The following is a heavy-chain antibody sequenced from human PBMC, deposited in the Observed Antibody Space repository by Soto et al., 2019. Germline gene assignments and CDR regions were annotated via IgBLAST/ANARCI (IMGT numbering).Heavy chain of an antibody. CDR2: IYYSGST. Sequence: QVQLQESGPGLVKPSQTLSLTCTVSGGSISSGGYYWSWIRQHPGKGLEWIGYIYYSGSTYYNPSLKSRVNISVDTSKNQFSLKLSSVTAADTAVYYCARDSRVVVVVPAASVDYYYYGMDVWGQGTTVTVSS. V-gene: IGHV4-31*03. D-gene: IGHD2-2*01. CDR3: ARDSRVVVVVPAASVDYYYYGMDV. J-gene: IGHJ6*02. CDR1: GGSISSGGYY.